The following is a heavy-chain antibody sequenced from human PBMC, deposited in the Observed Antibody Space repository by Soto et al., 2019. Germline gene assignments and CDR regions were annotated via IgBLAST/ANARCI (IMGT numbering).Heavy chain of an antibody. Sequence: GGSLRLSCAASGFTFSGSAMHWVRQASGKGLEWVGRIRSKANSYATPYAASVKGRFTISRDDSKNTAYLQMNSLKTEDTAVYYCIAPVVAATYSDYWGQGTLVTVSS. D-gene: IGHD2-15*01. J-gene: IGHJ4*02. CDR1: GFTFSGSA. CDR2: IRSKANSYAT. V-gene: IGHV3-73*01. CDR3: IAPVVAATYSDY.